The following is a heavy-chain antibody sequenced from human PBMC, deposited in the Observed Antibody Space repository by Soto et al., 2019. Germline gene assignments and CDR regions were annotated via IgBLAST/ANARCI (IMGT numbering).Heavy chain of an antibody. J-gene: IGHJ6*03. Sequence: QVQLVQSGAEVKKPGASVKVSCKASGYTFTSYDINWVRQATGQGLEWMGWMNPNSGNTGYAQKFQGRVTMTRNTSISTAYMELSSLRSEDTAVYYCARGYDFWSGYYTPNYYYYMDVWGKGTTVTVSS. CDR3: ARGYDFWSGYYTPNYYYYMDV. D-gene: IGHD3-3*01. CDR2: MNPNSGNT. V-gene: IGHV1-8*01. CDR1: GYTFTSYD.